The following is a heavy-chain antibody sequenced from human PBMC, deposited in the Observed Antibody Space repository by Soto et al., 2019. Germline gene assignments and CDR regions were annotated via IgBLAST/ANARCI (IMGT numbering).Heavy chain of an antibody. V-gene: IGHV1-3*01. CDR2: INAGNGNT. CDR3: ARHRGQWLSPGAFDI. Sequence: ASVKVSCKASGYTFTSYAMHWVRQAPGQRLEWMGWINAGNGNTKYSQKFQGRVTITRDTAASTAYMELSSLRSEDTAVYYCARHRGQWLSPGAFDIWGQGTMVTVSS. CDR1: GYTFTSYA. J-gene: IGHJ3*02. D-gene: IGHD6-19*01.